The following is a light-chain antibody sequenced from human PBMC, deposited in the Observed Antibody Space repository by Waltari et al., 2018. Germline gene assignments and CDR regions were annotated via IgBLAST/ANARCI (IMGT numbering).Light chain of an antibody. CDR3: QSYDSSLSGWWV. CDR2: GNS. V-gene: IGLV1-40*01. J-gene: IGLJ3*02. Sequence: QSVLTQPPSVSGAPGQRVTISCTGSSSNIGAGYDVHWYQQLPGTAPKLLIYGNSNRPSGVPDRFSGSKSGTSASLAITGLQAEDEADYYCQSYDSSLSGWWVCGGGTKLTVL. CDR1: SSNIGAGYD.